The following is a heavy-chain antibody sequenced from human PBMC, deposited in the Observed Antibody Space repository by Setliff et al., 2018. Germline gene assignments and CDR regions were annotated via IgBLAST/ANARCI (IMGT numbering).Heavy chain of an antibody. CDR2: ISYDGSNK. D-gene: IGHD7-27*01. Sequence: GGSLRLSCAASGFTFSSYGMHWVRQAPGKGLEWVAVISYDGSNKYYADSVKGRFTISRENAKNSLYLQINSLRAEDTAVYYCATNRGGDYFDYWGQGTLVTVSS. V-gene: IGHV3-30*03. CDR1: GFTFSSYG. CDR3: ATNRGGDYFDY. J-gene: IGHJ4*02.